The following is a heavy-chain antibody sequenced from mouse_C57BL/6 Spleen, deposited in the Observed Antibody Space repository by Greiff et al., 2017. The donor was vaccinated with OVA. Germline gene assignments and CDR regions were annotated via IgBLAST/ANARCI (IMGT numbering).Heavy chain of an antibody. D-gene: IGHD1-1*01. CDR3: ATTVVDTSWYFDV. Sequence: QVQLKESGPELVKPGASVKISCKASGYAFSSSWMNWVKQRPGKGLEWIGRIYPGDGDTNYNGKFKGKATLTADKSSSTAYMQLSSLTSEDSAVYFWATTVVDTSWYFDVWGTGTTVTVSS. J-gene: IGHJ1*03. CDR1: GYAFSSSW. V-gene: IGHV1-82*01. CDR2: IYPGDGDT.